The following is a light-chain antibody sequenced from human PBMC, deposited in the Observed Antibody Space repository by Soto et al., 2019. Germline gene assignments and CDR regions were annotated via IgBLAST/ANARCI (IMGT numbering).Light chain of an antibody. Sequence: EIVLTQSPCTLSLSPGERATLSFRASQSVSSYLAWYQQKPGQAPRLLIYGASNRATGIPDRFSGSGSGTDFALTISRLEPEDFAVYYCQQYTDLPRTFGQGTKVDIK. CDR1: QSVSSY. CDR2: GAS. CDR3: QQYTDLPRT. V-gene: IGKV3-20*01. J-gene: IGKJ1*01.